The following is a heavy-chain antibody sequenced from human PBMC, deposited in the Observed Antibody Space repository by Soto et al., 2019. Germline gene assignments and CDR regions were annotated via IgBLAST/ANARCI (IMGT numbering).Heavy chain of an antibody. CDR1: GYTFTSYD. D-gene: IGHD1-1*01. CDR3: ARERTGTTSMDV. V-gene: IGHV1-8*01. J-gene: IGHJ6*02. CDR2: MTPNSGNT. Sequence: QVQLVQSGAEVKKPGASVKVSCKASGYTFTSYDIKRVRQATGQGLEWMGWMTPNSGNTGYAQKFQGRVTMTRNLSISTAYMAPSTLLAEDTAVYYSARERTGTTSMDVWGQGTTVTVSS.